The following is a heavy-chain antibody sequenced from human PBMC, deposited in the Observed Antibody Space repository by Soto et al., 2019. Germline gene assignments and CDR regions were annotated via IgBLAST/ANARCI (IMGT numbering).Heavy chain of an antibody. CDR1: GFTFSSYS. Sequence: GGSLRLSCAASGFTFSSYSMNWVRQAPGKGLEWVSSISSSSSYIYYADSVKGRFTISRDNAKNSLYLQMNSLRAEDTAVYYCARDLTKYDFWRGYSTSFDPWGPGTLVTVS. CDR2: ISSSSSYI. J-gene: IGHJ5*02. V-gene: IGHV3-21*01. D-gene: IGHD3-3*01. CDR3: ARDLTKYDFWRGYSTSFDP.